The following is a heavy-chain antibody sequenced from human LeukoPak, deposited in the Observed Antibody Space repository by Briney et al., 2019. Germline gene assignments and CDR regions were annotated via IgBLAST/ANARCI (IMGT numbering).Heavy chain of an antibody. V-gene: IGHV4-61*02. Sequence: SETLSLTCTVSGGSISSGSYYRSWIRQPAGKGLEWIGRIYTSGSTNYNPSLKSQVTISVDTSKNQFSLKLSSVTAADTAVYYCARASGYCTNGVCPDYYYYYMDVWGKGTTVTVSS. J-gene: IGHJ6*03. CDR3: ARASGYCTNGVCPDYYYYYMDV. CDR2: IYTSGST. D-gene: IGHD2-8*01. CDR1: GGSISSGSYY.